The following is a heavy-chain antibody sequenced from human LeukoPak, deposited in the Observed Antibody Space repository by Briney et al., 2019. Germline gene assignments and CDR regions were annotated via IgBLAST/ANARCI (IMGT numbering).Heavy chain of an antibody. CDR2: LYYGGST. Sequence: PSETLSLTCTVSGGSITSYYWGWIRQPPGKGLEWIGYLYYGGSTNYNPSLKSRVTISLDTSKNQFSLNLSSVTAADTAVYYCARRFSSYDSSGYSFYYYLDVWGRGTTVTVSS. CDR1: GGSITSYY. V-gene: IGHV4-59*01. D-gene: IGHD3-22*01. CDR3: ARRFSSYDSSGYSFYYYLDV. J-gene: IGHJ6*03.